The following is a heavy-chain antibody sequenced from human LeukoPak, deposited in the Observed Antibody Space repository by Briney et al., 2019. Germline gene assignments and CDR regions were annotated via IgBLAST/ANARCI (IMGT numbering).Heavy chain of an antibody. J-gene: IGHJ4*02. D-gene: IGHD6-13*01. V-gene: IGHV3-7*03. Sequence: GGSLRLSCAASGFTFSSYWMSWVRQAPGKGLEWVANIKQDGSQKYYVDSVKGRFTISRDNAKNSLYLQMNSLSAEDTAMYYCTCPSAAGPNWGQGTLVTVSS. CDR3: TCPSAAGPN. CDR2: IKQDGSQK. CDR1: GFTFSSYW.